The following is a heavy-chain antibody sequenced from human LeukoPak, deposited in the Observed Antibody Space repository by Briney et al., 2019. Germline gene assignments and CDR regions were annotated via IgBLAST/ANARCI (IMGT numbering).Heavy chain of an antibody. CDR3: ARRALPNIVVVPAAMPNGGHWFDP. CDR1: GYSISSGYY. V-gene: IGHV4-38-2*02. D-gene: IGHD2-2*01. Sequence: PSETLSLTCTVSGYSISSGYYWGWIRQPPGKGLEWIGSIYHSGSTYYNPSLKSRVTLSVDTSKNQISLKLSSVTAADTAVYYCARRALPNIVVVPAAMPNGGHWFDPWGQGTLVTVSS. J-gene: IGHJ5*02. CDR2: IYHSGST.